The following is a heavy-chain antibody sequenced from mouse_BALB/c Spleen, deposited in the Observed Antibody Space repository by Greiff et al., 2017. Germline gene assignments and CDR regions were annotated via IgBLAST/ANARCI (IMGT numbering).Heavy chain of an antibody. CDR2: IDPANGNT. J-gene: IGHJ2*01. V-gene: IGHV14-3*02. CDR1: GFNIKDTY. CDR3: ARETAVVAPYFDY. Sequence: EVQLVESGAELVKPGASVKLSCTASGFNIKDTYMHWVKQRPEQGLEWIGRIDPANGNTKYDPKFQGKATITADTSSNTAYLQLSSLTSEDTAVYYCARETAVVAPYFDYWGQGTTLTVSS. D-gene: IGHD1-1*01.